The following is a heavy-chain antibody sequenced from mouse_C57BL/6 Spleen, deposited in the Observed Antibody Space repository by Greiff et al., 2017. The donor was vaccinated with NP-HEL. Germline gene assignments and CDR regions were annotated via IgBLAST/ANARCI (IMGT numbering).Heavy chain of an antibody. Sequence: DVKLQESGPGLVKPSQSLSLTCSVTGYSITSGYYWNWIRQFPGNKLEWMGYISYDGSNNYNPSLKNRISITRDTSKNQFFLKLNSVTTEDTATYYCARDGIYDGYYEVYFDYWGQGTTLTVSS. J-gene: IGHJ2*01. CDR1: GYSITSGYY. CDR2: ISYDGSN. V-gene: IGHV3-6*01. D-gene: IGHD2-3*01. CDR3: ARDGIYDGYYEVYFDY.